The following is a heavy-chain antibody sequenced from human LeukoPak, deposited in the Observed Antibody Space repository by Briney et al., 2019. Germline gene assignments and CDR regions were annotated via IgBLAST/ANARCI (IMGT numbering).Heavy chain of an antibody. CDR1: GFTFSSYA. CDR3: AKRADIVVVPAAIGDY. Sequence: GSLRLSCAASGFTFSSYAMSWVRQAPGKGLEWVSAISGSGGSTYYADSVKGRFTISRDNSKNTLYLQMNSLRAEDTAVYYCAKRADIVVVPAAIGDYWGQGTLVTVSS. D-gene: IGHD2-2*02. V-gene: IGHV3-23*01. J-gene: IGHJ4*02. CDR2: ISGSGGST.